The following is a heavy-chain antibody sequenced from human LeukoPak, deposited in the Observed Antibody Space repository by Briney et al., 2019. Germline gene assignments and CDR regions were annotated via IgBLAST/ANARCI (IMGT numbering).Heavy chain of an antibody. CDR2: ISSSGSTI. Sequence: PGGSLRLSCAASGFTFSSYEMNWVRLAPGKGLEWVSYISSSGSTIYYADSVKGRFTISRDNAKNSLYLQMNSLRAEDTAVYYCAREGAPTPFDYWGQGTLVTVSS. V-gene: IGHV3-48*03. J-gene: IGHJ4*02. CDR3: AREGAPTPFDY. CDR1: GFTFSSYE. D-gene: IGHD1-26*01.